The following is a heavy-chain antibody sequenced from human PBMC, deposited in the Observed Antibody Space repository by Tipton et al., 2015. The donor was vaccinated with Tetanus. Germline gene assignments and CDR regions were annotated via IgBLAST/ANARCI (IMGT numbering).Heavy chain of an antibody. CDR1: GGPISSSSYY. V-gene: IGHV4-39*01. CDR3: ARHTALRVAARDY. Sequence: TLSLTCTVSGGPISSSSYYWGWIRQPPGKGLEWIGSIYYSGSTYYNPSLKSRVTISVDTSKNQFSLKLSSVTAADTAVYYCARHTALRVAARDYWGQGTLVTVSS. D-gene: IGHD6-6*01. CDR2: IYYSGST. J-gene: IGHJ4*02.